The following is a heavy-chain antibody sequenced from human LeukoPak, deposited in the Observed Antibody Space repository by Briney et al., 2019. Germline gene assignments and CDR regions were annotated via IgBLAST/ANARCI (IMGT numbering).Heavy chain of an antibody. D-gene: IGHD3-16*01. Sequence: SETLSLTCTVSGGSISSSSYYWGWIRQPPGKGLEWVGRIYYRGSLYSHPPLKSRVTISVDTSKNQFSLKLSSVTAADTAVYYCARDSYYDYVWGTTGRAFDIWGQGTMVTVSP. CDR1: GGSISSSSYY. CDR2: IYYRGSL. V-gene: IGHV4-39*07. CDR3: ARDSYYDYVWGTTGRAFDI. J-gene: IGHJ3*02.